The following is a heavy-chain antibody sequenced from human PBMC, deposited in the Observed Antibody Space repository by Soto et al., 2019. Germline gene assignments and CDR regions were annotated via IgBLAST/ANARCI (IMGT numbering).Heavy chain of an antibody. Sequence: EVQLLESGGGLVQPGGSLRLSCAASGFTFGSYAMSWVRQAPGKGLEWVSLISGTGDSSEYANSVKGRFTISRDYSKTTAFLQMNSLRAEHTAVYFCAKDNGNYGSGSFSLWGQGTLVTVSS. V-gene: IGHV3-23*01. CDR1: GFTFGSYA. D-gene: IGHD3-10*01. CDR3: AKDNGNYGSGSFSL. CDR2: ISGTGDSS. J-gene: IGHJ4*02.